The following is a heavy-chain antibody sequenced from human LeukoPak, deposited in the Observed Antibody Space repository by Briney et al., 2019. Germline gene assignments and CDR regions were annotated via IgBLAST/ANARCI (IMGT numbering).Heavy chain of an antibody. CDR3: ASSTRLTYNWFDP. V-gene: IGHV4-39*01. CDR2: IYSGGNT. D-gene: IGHD2/OR15-2a*01. Sequence: SETLSLTCTVSGDSISSSSYYWAWIRQPPGKGLEWIGIIYSGGNTYHNPSLKSRVTISVDRSKNQFSLKLSSVTAADTAVYYCASSTRLTYNWFDPWGQGTLVTVSS. J-gene: IGHJ5*02. CDR1: GDSISSSSYY.